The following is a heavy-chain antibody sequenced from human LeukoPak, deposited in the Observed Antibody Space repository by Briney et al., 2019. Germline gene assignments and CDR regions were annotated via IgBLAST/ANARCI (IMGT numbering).Heavy chain of an antibody. CDR2: ISGSGGST. CDR1: GFTFSSYA. V-gene: IGHV3-23*01. D-gene: IGHD3-22*01. J-gene: IGHJ4*02. CDR3: AKNPGDSSGYYYLYYFDY. Sequence: PGGSLRLSCAASGFTFSSYAMSWVRQAPGKGLEWVSAISGSGGSTYYADSVEGRFTISRDNSKNTLYLQMDSLRAEDTAVYYCAKNPGDSSGYYYLYYFDYWGQGTLVTVSS.